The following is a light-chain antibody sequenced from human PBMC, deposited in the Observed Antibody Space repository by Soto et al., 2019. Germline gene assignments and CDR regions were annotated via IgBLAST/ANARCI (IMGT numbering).Light chain of an antibody. CDR3: SSYTSSSSYV. CDR2: YVS. V-gene: IGLV2-14*01. Sequence: SVLTQPASLSGSPGQSITISCPGTSSDVGGYNYVSWFQQHPGQAPKLMIYYVSNRPPGGSYSFFCSKSGHTASLTPPGLQAEDEVDYYCSSYTSSSSYVFGTGTKVTVL. CDR1: SSDVGGYNY. J-gene: IGLJ1*01.